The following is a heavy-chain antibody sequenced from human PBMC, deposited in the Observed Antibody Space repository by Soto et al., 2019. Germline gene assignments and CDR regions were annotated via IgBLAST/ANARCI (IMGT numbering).Heavy chain of an antibody. D-gene: IGHD2-21*02. V-gene: IGHV1-69*13. J-gene: IGHJ3*01. Sequence: SVKVSCKASGGTLSSYAISWVRKAPGQGPEWMGGIIPIFCTASYAQKFQGRVTTTADEAAGTAYMELSSLRSENTAVYYCATTILPTWVVTAIPDLRDAFDVWGQGTMDTVAS. CDR1: GGTLSSYA. CDR2: IIPIFCTA. CDR3: ATTILPTWVVTAIPDLRDAFDV.